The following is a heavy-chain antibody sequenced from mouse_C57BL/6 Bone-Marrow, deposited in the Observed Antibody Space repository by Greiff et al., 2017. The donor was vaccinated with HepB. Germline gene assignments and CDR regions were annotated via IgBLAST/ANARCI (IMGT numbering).Heavy chain of an antibody. Sequence: QVQLQQSGPELVKPGASVKISCKASGYAFSSSWMNWVKQRPGKGLEWIGRIYPGDGDTNYNGKFKGKATLTADKSSSTAYMQLSSLTSEDSAVYFCARSVTTGSFYYAMDYWGQGTSVTVSS. J-gene: IGHJ4*01. CDR3: ARSVTTGSFYYAMDY. V-gene: IGHV1-82*01. CDR1: GYAFSSSW. D-gene: IGHD1-1*01. CDR2: IYPGDGDT.